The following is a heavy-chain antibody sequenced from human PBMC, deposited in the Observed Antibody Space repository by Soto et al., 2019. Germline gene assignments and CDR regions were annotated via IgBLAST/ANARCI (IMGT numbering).Heavy chain of an antibody. Sequence: QVQLVQSGAEVKKPGASVKVSCEASGYTFTDYFIHWVRQAPGQGPEWMGWINPISGGTNYAQVFRGRVTMTRDTSISTAYMDLSGLRSDDTATYYCVKTYDGSGQPSHYFDPWGQGTPVTVSS. V-gene: IGHV1-2*02. D-gene: IGHD3-22*01. CDR2: INPISGGT. CDR3: VKTYDGSGQPSHYFDP. CDR1: GYTFTDYF. J-gene: IGHJ5*02.